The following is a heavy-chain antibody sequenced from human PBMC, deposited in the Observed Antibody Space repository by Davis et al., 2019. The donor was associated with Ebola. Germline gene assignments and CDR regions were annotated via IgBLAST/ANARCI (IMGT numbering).Heavy chain of an antibody. CDR3: AKEENYYGSGSYSYYFDY. D-gene: IGHD3-10*01. Sequence: GGSLRLSCAASGFTFSSYSMHRVRQAPGKGLEWVAVISYDGSNKYYADSVKGRFTISRDNSKNTLYLQMNSLRAEDTAVYYCAKEENYYGSGSYSYYFDYWGQGTLVTVSS. V-gene: IGHV3-30*18. J-gene: IGHJ4*02. CDR2: ISYDGSNK. CDR1: GFTFSSYS.